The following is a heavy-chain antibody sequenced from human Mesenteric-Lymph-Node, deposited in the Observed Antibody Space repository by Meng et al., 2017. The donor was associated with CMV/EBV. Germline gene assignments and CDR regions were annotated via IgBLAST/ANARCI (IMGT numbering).Heavy chain of an antibody. J-gene: IGHJ6*02. D-gene: IGHD1-1*01. Sequence: GESLKISCAASGFNFRSYGMHWVRQAPGKGLEWVTFLWYDGSSKYYADSVKGRFTISRDNSKNTLYLQMNSLRAEDTAVYYCAKMESTGMDVWGQGTTVTAP. CDR3: AKMESTGMDV. CDR2: LWYDGSSK. V-gene: IGHV3-30*02. CDR1: GFNFRSYG.